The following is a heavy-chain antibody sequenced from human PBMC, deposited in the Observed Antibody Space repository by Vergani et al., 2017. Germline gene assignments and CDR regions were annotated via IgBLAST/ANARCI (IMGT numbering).Heavy chain of an antibody. J-gene: IGHJ4*02. CDR3: AKRGGLSYYFYG. V-gene: IGHV3-23*01. Sequence: EVQLLESGGGLVQPGGSLRLSCAASGFTFSSYAMSWVRQAPGKGLEWVSVISGSGGSTYYADSVKGRFTISRDNSKNTLYLQMNSLRAEDTAVYYCAKRGGLSYYFYGGSQGSLVTVSS. CDR1: GFTFSSYA. CDR2: ISGSGGST. D-gene: IGHD3-16*02.